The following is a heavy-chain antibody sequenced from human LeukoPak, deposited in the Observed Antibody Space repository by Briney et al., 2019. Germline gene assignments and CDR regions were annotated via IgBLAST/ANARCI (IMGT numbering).Heavy chain of an antibody. CDR1: GGSISSYY. V-gene: IGHV4-59*08. D-gene: IGHD2-2*01. CDR3: ARGDIVVVPAAMPAGDAFDI. CDR2: IYHSGST. J-gene: IGHJ3*02. Sequence: KPSETLSLTCTVSGGSISSYYWSWIRQPPGKGLEWIAYIYHSGSTDYNPSLKSRVTTSLDTSKNQFSLKLSSVTAADTAVYYCARGDIVVVPAAMPAGDAFDIWGQGTMVTVSS.